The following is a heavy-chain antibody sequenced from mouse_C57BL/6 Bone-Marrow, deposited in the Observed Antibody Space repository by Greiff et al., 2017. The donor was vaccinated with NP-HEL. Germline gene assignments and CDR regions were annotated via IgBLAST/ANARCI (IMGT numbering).Heavy chain of an antibody. J-gene: IGHJ3*01. CDR1: GYTFTSYG. V-gene: IGHV1-81*01. CDR2: IYPRSGNT. CDR3: ARDRASVVAKKAVFAY. Sequence: QVQLQQSGAELARPGASVKLSCKASGYTFTSYGISWVKQRTGQGLEWIGEIYPRSGNTSYNEKFKGKATLTADKYSSTAYMELRSLTSEDAAVYFCARDRASVVAKKAVFAYWGQGTLVTVSA. D-gene: IGHD1-1*01.